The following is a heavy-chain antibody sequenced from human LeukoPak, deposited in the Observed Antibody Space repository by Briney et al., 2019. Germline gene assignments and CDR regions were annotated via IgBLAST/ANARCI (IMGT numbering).Heavy chain of an antibody. CDR1: GGSISSSDYS. J-gene: IGHJ5*02. CDR3: ARGNWNYNWFDP. D-gene: IGHD1-7*01. V-gene: IGHV4-39*01. Sequence: SETLSVTCTVSGGSISSSDYSWGWIRQPPGKGLEWIASIYYSGSTYYSPSLKSRVTISKDASKNQFSLKLSSVTAADTAVYYCARGNWNYNWFDPWGQGTLVTVSS. CDR2: IYYSGST.